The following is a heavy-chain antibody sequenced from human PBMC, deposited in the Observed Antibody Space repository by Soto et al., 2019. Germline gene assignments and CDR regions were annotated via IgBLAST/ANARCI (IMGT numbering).Heavy chain of an antibody. D-gene: IGHD3-9*01. Sequence: GASVKVSCKASGFTFTSSAVQWVRQARGQRLEWIGWIVVGSGNTNYAQKFQERVTITRDMSTSTAYMELSSLRSEDTAVYYCAAAANYDILTGAYYYYGMDVCGQGTTVTVSS. V-gene: IGHV1-58*01. CDR3: AAAANYDILTGAYYYYGMDV. CDR2: IVVGSGNT. CDR1: GFTFTSSA. J-gene: IGHJ6*02.